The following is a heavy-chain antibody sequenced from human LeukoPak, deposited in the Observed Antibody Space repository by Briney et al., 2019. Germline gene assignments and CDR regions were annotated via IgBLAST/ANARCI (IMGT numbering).Heavy chain of an antibody. CDR1: GATLSKIS. D-gene: IGHD3-22*01. Sequence: ASVRVSCKVSGATLSKISIDWVRQAHGKGLEWMGSVGHEDGTTIHAQKFQGRFDMTVDTATDTAYMEMSSLMSEDTAIYYCATGAIVFDYWDQGTLVTVSS. CDR2: VGHEDGTT. J-gene: IGHJ4*02. V-gene: IGHV1-24*01. CDR3: ATGAIVFDY.